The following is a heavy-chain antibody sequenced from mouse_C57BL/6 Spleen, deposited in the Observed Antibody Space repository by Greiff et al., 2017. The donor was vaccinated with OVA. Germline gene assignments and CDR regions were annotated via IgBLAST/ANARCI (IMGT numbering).Heavy chain of an antibody. Sequence: QVQLQQSGAELVKPGASVKISCKASGYAFSSYWMNWVKQRPGKGLEWIGQIYPGDGDTNYNGKFKGKATLTADKSSSTAYMQLSSLTSEDSAVYFCAAVYYSPAWCAYWGQGTLVTVSA. CDR2: IYPGDGDT. V-gene: IGHV1-80*01. CDR1: GYAFSSYW. D-gene: IGHD2-12*01. J-gene: IGHJ3*01. CDR3: AAVYYSPAWCAY.